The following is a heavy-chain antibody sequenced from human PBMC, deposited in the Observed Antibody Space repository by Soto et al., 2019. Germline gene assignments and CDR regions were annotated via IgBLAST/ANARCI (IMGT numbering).Heavy chain of an antibody. V-gene: IGHV3-23*01. J-gene: IGHJ3*02. Sequence: EVQLLESGGGLVQPGGSLRLSCAASGFTFSSYAMSWVRQAPGKGLEWVSAISGSGGSTYYADSVKGRFTISRDNSKNTMYEQTNGQRAENTAEYDCAKDQNSIQPGAFNTGGQGTMFTVSS. CDR2: ISGSGGST. CDR3: AKDQNSIQPGAFNT. D-gene: IGHD5-18*01. CDR1: GFTFSSYA.